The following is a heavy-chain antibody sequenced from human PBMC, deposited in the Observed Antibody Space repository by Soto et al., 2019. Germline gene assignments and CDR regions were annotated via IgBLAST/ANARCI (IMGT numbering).Heavy chain of an antibody. J-gene: IGHJ4*02. D-gene: IGHD3-3*01. CDR3: ASTRGY. V-gene: IGHV3-7*03. CDR1: GFTFSGGYW. Sequence: EVLVVESGGGLVQPGGSLRLSCAVSGFTFSGGYWMKGVRQAPGKGLEWVATIKEDGRETYYVDSVKGRFTISRDSAKNSLYLQMNGLRVEDTAVYYCASTRGYWGQGTLVTVSS. CDR2: IKEDGRET.